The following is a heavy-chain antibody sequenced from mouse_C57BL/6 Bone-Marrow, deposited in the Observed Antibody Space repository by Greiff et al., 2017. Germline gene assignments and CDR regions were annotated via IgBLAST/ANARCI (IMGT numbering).Heavy chain of an antibody. V-gene: IGHV1-59*01. CDR3: AIGYFDY. CDR1: GYTFTSYW. CDR2: IDPSDSYT. J-gene: IGHJ2*01. Sequence: QVQLKQSGAELVRPGTSVKLSCKASGYTFTSYWMHWVKQRHGQGLEWIGVIDPSDSYTNYNQKFKGKATLTVDTSSSTAYMELISLTSEDSAVYYCAIGYFDYWGQGTTLTVSS.